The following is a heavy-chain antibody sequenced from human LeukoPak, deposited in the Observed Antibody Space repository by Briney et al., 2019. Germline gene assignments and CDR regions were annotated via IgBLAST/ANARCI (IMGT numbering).Heavy chain of an antibody. V-gene: IGHV1-18*01. CDR2: ISAYNGNT. CDR3: AREAQAGSYSLYYFDY. Sequence: ASVKVSCKASGYTFTSYGISWARQAPGQGLEWMGWISAYNGNTNYAQKLQGRVTMTTDTSTSTAYMELRSLRSDDTAVYYCAREAQAGSYSLYYFDYWGQGTLVTVSS. D-gene: IGHD3-10*01. CDR1: GYTFTSYG. J-gene: IGHJ4*02.